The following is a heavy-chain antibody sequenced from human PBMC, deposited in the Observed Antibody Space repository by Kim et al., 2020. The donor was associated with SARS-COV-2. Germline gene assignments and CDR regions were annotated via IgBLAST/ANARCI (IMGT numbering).Heavy chain of an antibody. Sequence: AVSVKSRITINPDTSKNQFSLQLNSVTPEDTAVYYCARGQQLPTWDAFDIWGQGTMVTVSS. V-gene: IGHV6-1*01. J-gene: IGHJ3*02. D-gene: IGHD6-13*01. CDR3: ARGQQLPTWDAFDI.